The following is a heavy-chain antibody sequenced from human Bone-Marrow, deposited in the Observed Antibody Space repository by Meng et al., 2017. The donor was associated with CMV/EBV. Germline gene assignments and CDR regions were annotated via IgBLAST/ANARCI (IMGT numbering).Heavy chain of an antibody. J-gene: IGHJ3*02. D-gene: IGHD2-2*01. CDR2: ISAYNGNT. CDR3: ARDRRYCSSTSCYWGDAFDI. Sequence: ASVKVSCKASGYTFTSYGISWVRQAPGQGLEWMGWISAYNGNTNYAQKLQGRVTMTTDTSTSTAYMELRSLRSDDTAVYYCARDRRYCSSTSCYWGDAFDIWGQGTRVTVSS. CDR1: GYTFTSYG. V-gene: IGHV1-18*01.